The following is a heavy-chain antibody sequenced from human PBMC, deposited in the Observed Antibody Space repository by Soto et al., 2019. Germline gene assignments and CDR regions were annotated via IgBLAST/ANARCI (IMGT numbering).Heavy chain of an antibody. V-gene: IGHV4-59*11. CDR1: GDSISNHY. CDR2: IYYNGNT. CDR3: TRANWYSEY. Sequence: QVQLQESGPGLVKPSETLSLTCSVSGDSISNHYWSWIRQPPGKGLEWIGDIYYNGNTNYNPSLRSRVTMSVETSRNKISLKVTTVTAADTAVYYCTRANWYSEYWGQGTLATVSS. J-gene: IGHJ4*02. D-gene: IGHD7-27*01.